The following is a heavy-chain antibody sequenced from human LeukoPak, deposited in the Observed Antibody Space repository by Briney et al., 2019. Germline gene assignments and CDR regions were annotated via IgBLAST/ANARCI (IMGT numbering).Heavy chain of an antibody. D-gene: IGHD3-3*01. V-gene: IGHV3-13*01. CDR3: TTDCWSGYHPLYYYYYGMDV. CDR2: IGTAGDT. J-gene: IGHJ6*02. CDR1: GFTFSSYD. Sequence: GGSLRLSCAASGFTFSSYDMHWVRQATGKGLEWVSAIGTAGDTYYPGSVKGRFTISRENAKNSLYLQMNSLRAGDTAVYYCTTDCWSGYHPLYYYYYGMDVWGQGTTVTVSS.